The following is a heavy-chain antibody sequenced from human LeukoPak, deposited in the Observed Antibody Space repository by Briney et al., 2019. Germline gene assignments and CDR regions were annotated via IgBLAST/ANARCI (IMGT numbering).Heavy chain of an antibody. D-gene: IGHD3-10*01. Sequence: ASVKVSCKASGYTFTGYYMHWVRQAPGQGLEWMGWINPNSGGTNYAQKFQGRVTMTRDTSISTAYMELSRLRSDDTAVYYCARLQVRGDAFDIWGQGTMVTVSS. J-gene: IGHJ3*02. CDR3: ARLQVRGDAFDI. CDR1: GYTFTGYY. CDR2: INPNSGGT. V-gene: IGHV1-2*02.